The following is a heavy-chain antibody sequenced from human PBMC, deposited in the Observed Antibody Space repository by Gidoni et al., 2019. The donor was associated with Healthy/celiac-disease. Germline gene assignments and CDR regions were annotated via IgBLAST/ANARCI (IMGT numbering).Heavy chain of an antibody. CDR2: IYSGGST. CDR1: ASTASSNY. CDR3: AREKDDYGDSHGMDV. J-gene: IGHJ6*02. V-gene: IGHV3-66*02. Sequence: EVQLVESGGGSVQPGGSLIPSCAASASTASSNYMSWVCQAPGKGLEWVSVIYSGGSTYYADSVKGRFTISRDNSKNTLYLQMNSMRAEDTAVYYCAREKDDYGDSHGMDVWGQGTTVTVSS. D-gene: IGHD4-17*01.